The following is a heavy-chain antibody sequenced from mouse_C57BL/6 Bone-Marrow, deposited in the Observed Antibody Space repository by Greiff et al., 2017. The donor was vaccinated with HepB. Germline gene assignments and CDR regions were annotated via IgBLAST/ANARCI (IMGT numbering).Heavy chain of an antibody. D-gene: IGHD1-1*01. J-gene: IGHJ4*01. CDR2: IHPNSGST. CDR3: ARSRHYYGTPYYAMDY. CDR1: GYTFTSYW. V-gene: IGHV1-64*01. Sequence: VQLQQPGAELVKPGASVKLSCKASGYTFTSYWMHWVKQRPGQGLEWIGMIHPNSGSTNYNEKFKSKATLTVDNSSSTAYMKLSSLTSEDSAVYYCARSRHYYGTPYYAMDYWGQGTSVTVSS.